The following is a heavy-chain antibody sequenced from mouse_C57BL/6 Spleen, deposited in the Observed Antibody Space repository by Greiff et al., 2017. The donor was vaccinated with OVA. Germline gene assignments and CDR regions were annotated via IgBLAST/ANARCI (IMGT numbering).Heavy chain of an antibody. CDR2: INYDGSST. D-gene: IGHD1-1*01. Sequence: EVKLVESEGGLVQPGSSMKLSCTASGFTFSDYYMAWVRQVPEKGLEWVANINYDGSSTYYLDSLKSRFIISRDNAKNILYLHMSSLKSEDTAAYYCARYGRGPMDYWGQGTSVTVSS. J-gene: IGHJ4*01. CDR3: ARYGRGPMDY. CDR1: GFTFSDYY. V-gene: IGHV5-16*01.